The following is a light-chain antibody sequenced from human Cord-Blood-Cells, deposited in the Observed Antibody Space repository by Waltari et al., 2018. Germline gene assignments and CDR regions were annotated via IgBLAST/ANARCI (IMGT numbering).Light chain of an antibody. J-gene: IGLJ3*02. CDR1: SSDVGRYNL. V-gene: IGLV2-23*02. CDR2: EVS. Sequence: SALTQPASVSGSPGQSITISCTGTSSDVGRYNLVSWYQQHPGKAPKLMIYEVSKRPSGVSNRFSGSKSGNTASLTISGLQAEDEADYYCCSYAGSSTVFGGGTKLTVL. CDR3: CSYAGSSTV.